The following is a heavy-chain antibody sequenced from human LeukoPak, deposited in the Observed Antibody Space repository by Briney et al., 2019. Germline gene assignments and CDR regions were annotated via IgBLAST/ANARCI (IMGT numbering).Heavy chain of an antibody. CDR2: IRGNGET. D-gene: IGHD3-16*01. CDR3: ANASWVSSTDAVR. J-gene: IGHJ4*02. CDR1: GLSFSSFS. Sequence: PGGSLRLSCAASGLSFSSFSMSWVRQGPAGGLEWVPSIRGNGETFYEDSVKGRFTLSSDISRNTVYFQLNNLRVEDTAIYYCANASWVSSTDAVRWGQGTLVTVSS. V-gene: IGHV3-23*01.